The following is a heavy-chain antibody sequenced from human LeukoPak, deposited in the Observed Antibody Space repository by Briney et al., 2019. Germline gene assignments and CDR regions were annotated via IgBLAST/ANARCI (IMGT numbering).Heavy chain of an antibody. J-gene: IGHJ4*02. D-gene: IGHD6-13*01. V-gene: IGHV3-43*01. CDR3: AKAVRSRSSWFDY. CDR1: GFAIDDYT. CDR2: INWDGTGT. Sequence: GGSLRLSCAASGFAIDDYTMHWVRHPPERGLEWVSLINWDGTGTHYADSVMGRFTIFRDNSKNSLYLQMNSLRTEDTALYYCAKAVRSRSSWFDYWGLGTLVTVSS.